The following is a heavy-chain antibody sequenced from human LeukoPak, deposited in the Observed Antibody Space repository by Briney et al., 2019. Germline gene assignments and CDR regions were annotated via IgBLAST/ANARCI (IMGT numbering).Heavy chain of an antibody. CDR2: INHSGST. Sequence: PSETLSLICAVYGGSFSGYYWSWIRQPPGKGLEWIGEINHSGSTNYNPSLKSRVTISVDTSKNQFSLKLSSVTAADTAVYYCARVWDYGYSYWGQGTLVTVSS. V-gene: IGHV4-34*01. CDR1: GGSFSGYY. CDR3: ARVWDYGYSY. D-gene: IGHD5-18*01. J-gene: IGHJ4*02.